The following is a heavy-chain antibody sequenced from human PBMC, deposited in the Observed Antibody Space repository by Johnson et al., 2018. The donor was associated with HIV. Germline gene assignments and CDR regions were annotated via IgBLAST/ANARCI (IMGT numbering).Heavy chain of an antibody. D-gene: IGHD4-23*01. Sequence: MQLVESGGGLVQPGGSLRLSCAASGFTVSSNYMSWVRQAPGKGLEWVSVIYSGDRTYSAVSVKGRFTISRDSSKNTLFLQMNSLRVEDTAIYYCAKARSLLDYGGFDAFDIWGQGTLVIVSS. V-gene: IGHV3-66*01. CDR2: IYSGDRT. J-gene: IGHJ3*02. CDR3: AKARSLLDYGGFDAFDI. CDR1: GFTVSSNY.